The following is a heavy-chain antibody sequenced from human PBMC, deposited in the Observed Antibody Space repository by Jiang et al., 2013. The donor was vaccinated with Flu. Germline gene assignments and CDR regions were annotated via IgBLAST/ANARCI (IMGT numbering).Heavy chain of an antibody. V-gene: IGHV2-5*02. CDR1: GFSLSTSGVG. CDR2: IYWDGDE. CDR3: AYSLWYDPGGGSYYGIRFDY. Sequence: KPTQTLTLTCTFSGFSLSTSGVGVGWIRQPPGKALEWLTVIYWDGDESYSPSLRNRLTITKDTSKNQVVLRMTNMDPVDTATYHCAYSLWYDPGGGSYYGIRFDYWGQGTLVTVSS. J-gene: IGHJ4*02. D-gene: IGHD3-22*01.